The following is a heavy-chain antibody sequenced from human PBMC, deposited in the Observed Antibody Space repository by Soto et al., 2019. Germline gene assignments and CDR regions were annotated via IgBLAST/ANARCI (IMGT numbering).Heavy chain of an antibody. CDR3: ARERGYVTGTRTNDGMDV. CDR1: GGTFSSYA. D-gene: IGHD1-7*01. J-gene: IGHJ6*02. CDR2: IIPIFGTA. V-gene: IGHV1-69*01. Sequence: QVQLVQSGAEVKKPGSSVKVSCKASGGTFSSYAISWVRQAPGQGLEWMGGIIPIFGTANYAQKFQGRVTITADESTRTDYMGRSRLRSEDTAVYYCARERGYVTGTRTNDGMDVWGQGPTVTVSS.